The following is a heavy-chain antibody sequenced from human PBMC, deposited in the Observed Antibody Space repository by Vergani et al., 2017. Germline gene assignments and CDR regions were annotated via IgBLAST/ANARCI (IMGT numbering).Heavy chain of an antibody. CDR2: ISYDGTQK. J-gene: IGHJ4*02. CDR3: ARHTTYTDS. D-gene: IGHD1-1*01. CDR1: GFTSSYYG. Sequence: QVHLVASGGGVVQPGRSLRLSCVVSGFTSSYYGMHWVRQAPGKGLEWVAVISYDGTQKYYADSVKGRFTISRDNSKSTLYLQMNSLRTEDTAVYYCARHTTYTDSWGQGTLVTVSS. V-gene: IGHV3-30*03.